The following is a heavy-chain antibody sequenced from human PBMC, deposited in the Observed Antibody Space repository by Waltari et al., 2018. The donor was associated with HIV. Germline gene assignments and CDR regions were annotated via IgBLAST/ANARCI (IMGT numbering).Heavy chain of an antibody. CDR3: ARGTSDYSNFGYFDS. J-gene: IGHJ4*02. D-gene: IGHD4-4*01. CDR2: IDWSSVFK. Sequence: EEQLVESGGGLVRPRGSLRLSCAASGFTFSTYSMNWVRQAPGKGLEWLSYIDWSSVFKFYADSVKGRFTISRDNAKNSLYLQMNSLRDEDTAIYYCARGTSDYSNFGYFDSWGQGTLVTVSS. CDR1: GFTFSTYS. V-gene: IGHV3-48*02.